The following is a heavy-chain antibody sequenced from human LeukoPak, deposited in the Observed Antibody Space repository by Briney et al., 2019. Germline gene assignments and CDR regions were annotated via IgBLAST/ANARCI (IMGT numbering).Heavy chain of an antibody. V-gene: IGHV1-69*06. J-gene: IGHJ4*02. Sequence: SVKVSCKASGGTFSSYAISWVRQAPGQGLEWMGGIIPIFGTANYAQKFQGRVTITADKSTSTAYMELSSLRSEDTAVYYCARNDYGDYVRDYWGQGTLVTVSS. CDR1: GGTFSSYA. CDR2: IIPIFGTA. D-gene: IGHD4-17*01. CDR3: ARNDYGDYVRDY.